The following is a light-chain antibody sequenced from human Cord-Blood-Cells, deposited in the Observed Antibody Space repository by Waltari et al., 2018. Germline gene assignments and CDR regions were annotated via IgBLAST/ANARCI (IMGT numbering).Light chain of an antibody. J-gene: IGLJ3*02. Sequence: QSVLTQPPSASGTPGQRVTSSCSGSSSNLGSSYVARYQQLPGTAPNLLIYRNNQRPSGVPDRFSGSKSGTSASLAISGLRSEDEADYYCAAWDDSLSGLVFGGGTKLTVL. CDR1: SSNLGSSY. CDR3: AAWDDSLSGLV. V-gene: IGLV1-47*01. CDR2: RNN.